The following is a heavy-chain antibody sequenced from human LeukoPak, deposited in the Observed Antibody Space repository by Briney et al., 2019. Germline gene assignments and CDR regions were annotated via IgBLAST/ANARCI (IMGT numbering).Heavy chain of an antibody. CDR2: ISSSGSTT. D-gene: IGHD1-14*01. CDR1: GFTFSSFE. Sequence: GGSLRLSCEASGFTFSSFEMNWVRQPPGKGLEWVSYISSSGSTTYYADSVKGRFTISRDNAKNSLYLQMNSLRVEDTAVYYCARDRYMSDYWGQGTLVTVSS. CDR3: ARDRYMSDY. V-gene: IGHV3-48*03. J-gene: IGHJ4*02.